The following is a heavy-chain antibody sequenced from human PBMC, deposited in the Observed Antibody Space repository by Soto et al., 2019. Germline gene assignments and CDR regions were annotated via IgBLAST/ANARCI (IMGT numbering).Heavy chain of an antibody. CDR1: DFSLTTTGVG. J-gene: IGHJ3*01. CDR2: IYWDNDR. V-gene: IGHV2-5*02. Sequence: QITLKESGPPLVKPTQTLTLTCTFSDFSLTTTGVGVGWIRQPPGKALEWLAVIYWDNDRRYCPSLTSRLTVTKDASKNQVVLTMTNMDPVDTATYYCAHVTITYGGAIGDEAFDVWGQGTMVTVSS. CDR3: AHVTITYGGAIGDEAFDV. D-gene: IGHD3-16*02.